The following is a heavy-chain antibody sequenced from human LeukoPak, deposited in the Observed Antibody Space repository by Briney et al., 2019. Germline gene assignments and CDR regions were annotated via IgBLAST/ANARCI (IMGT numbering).Heavy chain of an antibody. Sequence: SQTLSLTCAVSGGSISSGGYSWSWIRQPPGKGLEWIGYIYHSGSTYYNPSLKSRVTISVDRSKNQFSLKLSSVTAADTAVYCCAGWFGDAFDIWGQGTMVTVSS. CDR1: GGSISSGGYS. V-gene: IGHV4-30-2*01. CDR2: IYHSGST. J-gene: IGHJ3*02. D-gene: IGHD3-10*01. CDR3: AGWFGDAFDI.